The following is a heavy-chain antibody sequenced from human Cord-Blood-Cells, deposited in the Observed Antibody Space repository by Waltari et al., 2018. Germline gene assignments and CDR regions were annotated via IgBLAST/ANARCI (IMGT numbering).Heavy chain of an antibody. D-gene: IGHD6-13*01. CDR2: IWYDGSNK. J-gene: IGHJ4*02. CDR1: GFTFSSYG. CDR3: ARAYVAAAGTYDY. Sequence: QVQLVESGGGVVQPGRSLRLSCAASGFTFSSYGLHWVRQAPGKGLEWVAVIWYDGSNKYYADSVKGRFTISRDNSKNTLYLQMNSLRAEDTAVYYCARAYVAAAGTYDYWGQGTLVTVSS. V-gene: IGHV3-33*01.